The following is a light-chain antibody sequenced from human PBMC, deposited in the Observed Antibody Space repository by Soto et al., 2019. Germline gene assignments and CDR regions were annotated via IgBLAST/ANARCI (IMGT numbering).Light chain of an antibody. V-gene: IGLV2-23*01. J-gene: IGLJ2*01. Sequence: QSVLTQPASVSGSPGQSSPIACTGTSSDVGIYNLVSWYQQHPGKAPKLMIYEGSKRPSGVSNRFSGSKSGNTASLTVSGLQAEDEADYYCCSYAGSSTLVFGGGTKVTVL. CDR3: CSYAGSSTLV. CDR1: SSDVGIYNL. CDR2: EGS.